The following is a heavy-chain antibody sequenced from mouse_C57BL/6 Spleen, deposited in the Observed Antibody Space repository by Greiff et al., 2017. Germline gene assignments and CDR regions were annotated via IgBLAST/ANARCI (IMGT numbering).Heavy chain of an antibody. Sequence: QVQLQQPGAELVKPGASVKMSCTASGYTFTSYWITWVKQRPGQGLEWIGDIYPGSGSTNSNEKFKSKATLTVDTSSSTAYMQLSSLTSEDSAVYYCARSDYSNFYWYCDVWGTGTTVTVSS. CDR3: ARSDYSNFYWYCDV. D-gene: IGHD2-5*01. CDR1: GYTFTSYW. V-gene: IGHV1-55*01. CDR2: IYPGSGST. J-gene: IGHJ1*03.